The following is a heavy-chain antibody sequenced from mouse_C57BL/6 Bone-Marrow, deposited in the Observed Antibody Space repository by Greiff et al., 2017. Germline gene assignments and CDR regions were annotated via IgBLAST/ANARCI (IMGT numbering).Heavy chain of an antibody. CDR1: GYTFTSYW. V-gene: IGHV1-50*01. CDR3: ARRDLYYYGSADY. CDR2: IDPSDSYT. D-gene: IGHD1-1*01. Sequence: QVQLQQPGAELVKPGASVKLSCKASGYTFTSYWMQWVKQRPGQGLEWIGEIDPSDSYTNYNQKLKGKATLTVDTSSSTAYMQLSSLTSEDSAVYYCARRDLYYYGSADYWGQGTTLTVSS. J-gene: IGHJ2*01.